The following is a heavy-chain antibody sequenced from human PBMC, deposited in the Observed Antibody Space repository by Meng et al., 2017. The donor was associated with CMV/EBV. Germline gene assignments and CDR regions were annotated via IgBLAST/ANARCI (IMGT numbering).Heavy chain of an antibody. CDR1: GGTVSSYA. D-gene: IGHD1-26*01. J-gene: IGHJ4*02. CDR2: IIPIFGTA. CDR3: ARAGGSGSYNFDY. Sequence: CKAAGGTVSSYAISWVRQAPGQGLEWMGGIIPIFGTANYAQKFQGRVTITTDESTSTAYMELSSLRSEDTAVYYCARAGGSGSYNFDYWGQGTLVTVSS. V-gene: IGHV1-69*05.